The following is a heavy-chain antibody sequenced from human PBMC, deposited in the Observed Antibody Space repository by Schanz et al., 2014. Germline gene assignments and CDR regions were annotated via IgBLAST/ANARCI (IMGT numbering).Heavy chain of an antibody. Sequence: QVQLLESGGGVVQPGGSLRLSCAASGFTFRDFGLHWVRQAPGKGLEWVSFIEFDGIKKFYADSVKGRFTISRDNSNNTLSLQMNSLRNEDTAVYYCAKDRGGDYEVSYYYGMDVWGQGTTVTVSS. CDR1: GFTFRDFG. D-gene: IGHD4-17*01. CDR2: IEFDGIKK. V-gene: IGHV3-30*02. J-gene: IGHJ6*02. CDR3: AKDRGGDYEVSYYYGMDV.